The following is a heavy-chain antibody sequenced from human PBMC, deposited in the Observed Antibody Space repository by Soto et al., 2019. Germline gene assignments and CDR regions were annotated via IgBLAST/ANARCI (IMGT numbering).Heavy chain of an antibody. CDR1: GDSVSSNSAA. J-gene: IGHJ6*02. V-gene: IGHV6-1*01. CDR3: ARKSLRRGYCTNGVCFGTYYYGMDV. CDR2: TYYRSKWYN. D-gene: IGHD2-8*01. Sequence: SQTLSLTCAISGDSVSSNSAAWNWIRQSPSRGLEWLGRTYYRSKWYNDYAVSVKSRITINPDTSKNQFSLQLNSVTPEDTAVYYCARKSLRRGYCTNGVCFGTYYYGMDVWGQGTTVTVSS.